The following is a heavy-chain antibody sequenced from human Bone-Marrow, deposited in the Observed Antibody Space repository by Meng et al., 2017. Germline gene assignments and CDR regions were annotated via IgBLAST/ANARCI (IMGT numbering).Heavy chain of an antibody. V-gene: IGHV4-61*05. CDR2: IYYSGST. CDR1: GGSISSSSYY. CDR3: ARGRDGYNYYFDY. Sequence: SETLSLTCTVSGGSISSSSYYWGWIRQPPGKGLEWIGYIYYSGSTNYNPSLKSRVTISVDTPKNKFSLKLSSVTAADTAVYYCARGRDGYNYYFDYWGQGTLVTVSS. J-gene: IGHJ4*02. D-gene: IGHD5-24*01.